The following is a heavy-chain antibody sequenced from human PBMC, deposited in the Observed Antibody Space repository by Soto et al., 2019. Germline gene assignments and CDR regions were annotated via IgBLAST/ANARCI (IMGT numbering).Heavy chain of an antibody. CDR3: ARLYCISTSCYLGMDV. J-gene: IGHJ6*02. V-gene: IGHV1-18*01. D-gene: IGHD2-2*01. CDR2: ISAYNGNT. CDR1: GYTFTSYG. Sequence: QVQLVQSGAEVKKPGASVKFSCKASGYTFTSYGISWVRQAPGQGLEWMGWISAYNGNTNYAQKLQGRVTMTTVTSTRTAYMELRSQRSDDTAVYYCARLYCISTSCYLGMDVWGQGTTVTVSS.